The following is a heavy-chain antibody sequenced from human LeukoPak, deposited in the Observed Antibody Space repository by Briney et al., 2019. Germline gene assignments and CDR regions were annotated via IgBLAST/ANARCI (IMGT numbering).Heavy chain of an antibody. CDR1: GFTFSRYA. J-gene: IGHJ4*02. CDR3: SKVDDFWSGYFDY. Sequence: GGSLRLSCAASGFTFSRYAMSWVRAAPREGLEWVSAISGSGGSTYYADSVKGRFTISRDNSKNTLYLQMNSLRAEDTAVYYCSKVDDFWSGYFDYWGQGTLVTVSS. CDR2: ISGSGGST. V-gene: IGHV3-23*01. D-gene: IGHD3-3*01.